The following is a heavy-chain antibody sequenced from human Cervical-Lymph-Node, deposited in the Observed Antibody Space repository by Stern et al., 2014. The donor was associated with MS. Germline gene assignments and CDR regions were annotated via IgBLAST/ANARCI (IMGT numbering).Heavy chain of an antibody. CDR2: IHDRGRT. Sequence: QVQLVESGPGLVKPSQTLSLTCTVSGGSISSSGYYWSWIRQPADKGLEWIGRIHDRGRTYYNPSLKRRVTISMDTTKNQFSLKLPSVAAADTAVYYCATTRWDLFTWNWFDPWGQGNLVTVSS. CDR1: GGSISSSGYY. J-gene: IGHJ5*02. D-gene: IGHD1-26*01. V-gene: IGHV4-61*02. CDR3: ATTRWDLFTWNWFDP.